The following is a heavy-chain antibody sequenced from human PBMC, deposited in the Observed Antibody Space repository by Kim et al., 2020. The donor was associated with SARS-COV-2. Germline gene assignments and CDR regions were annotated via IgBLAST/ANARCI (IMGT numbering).Heavy chain of an antibody. V-gene: IGHV4-39*01. J-gene: IGHJ4*02. CDR2: VYYTGDT. D-gene: IGHD3-10*01. CDR1: GGSISTAFY. Sequence: SETLSLNCTVSGGSISTAFYWGWIRQPPGKGLEWIGSVYYTGDTYYYPSLKGRVTIYVDTSKNQFSLDVNSVTAADTAMYYCARPSSRFGDYALWGQGTLVTVFS. CDR3: ARPSSRFGDYAL.